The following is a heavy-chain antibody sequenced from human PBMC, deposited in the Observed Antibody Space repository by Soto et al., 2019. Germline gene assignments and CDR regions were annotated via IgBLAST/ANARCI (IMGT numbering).Heavy chain of an antibody. CDR1: GGTFSSYA. Sequence: QVQLVQSGAEVKKPGSSVKVSCKASGGTFSSYAISWVRQAPGQGLEWMGGIIPIFGTANYAQKFQGRVKIAADESTRTAYMELSSLRSEDTAVYYCAVLDPEIKGVGYFDYWGQGTLVTVSS. CDR3: AVLDPEIKGVGYFDY. D-gene: IGHD3-3*01. CDR2: IIPIFGTA. J-gene: IGHJ4*02. V-gene: IGHV1-69*01.